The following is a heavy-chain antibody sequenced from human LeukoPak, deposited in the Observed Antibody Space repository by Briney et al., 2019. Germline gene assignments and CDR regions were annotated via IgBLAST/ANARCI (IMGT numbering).Heavy chain of an antibody. V-gene: IGHV1-2*02. CDR3: ARDPFRIVVVPAPTFPDGY. CDR1: GYTFTGYY. Sequence: ASVKVSCKASGYTFTGYYMHWVRQAPGQGLEWMGWINPNSGGTNYAQKFQGRVTMTRDTSISTAYMELSRLRSDDTAVYYCARDPFRIVVVPAPTFPDGYWGQGTLVTVSS. CDR2: INPNSGGT. D-gene: IGHD2-2*01. J-gene: IGHJ4*02.